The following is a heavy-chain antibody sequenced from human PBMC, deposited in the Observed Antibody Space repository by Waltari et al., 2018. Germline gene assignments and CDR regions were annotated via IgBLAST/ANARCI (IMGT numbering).Heavy chain of an antibody. Sequence: QVQLHESGPGLVKSSETLSLTCAVSGYSITCGYYWGWTRQPPEKGLEWIGTVYHSGITDYKPALTSRITISLDTSKNHFSLKLNSVTAADTAVYYCARHQVGGRDFEYWGQGTLVTVSS. J-gene: IGHJ4*02. CDR2: VYHSGIT. CDR3: ARHQVGGRDFEY. CDR1: GYSITCGYY. V-gene: IGHV4-38-2*01. D-gene: IGHD1-26*01.